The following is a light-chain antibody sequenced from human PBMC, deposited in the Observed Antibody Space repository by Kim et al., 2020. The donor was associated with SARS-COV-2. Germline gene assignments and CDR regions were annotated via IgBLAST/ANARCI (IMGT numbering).Light chain of an antibody. CDR1: NIENVH. CDR2: HDS. J-gene: IGLJ3*02. CDR3: QVWVSLPDHVV. V-gene: IGLV3-21*04. Sequence: APGKTARITCGGNNIENVHVHWYQQKPGQTPAVVIQHDSDWPSGVPERFSGSNSGNTATLTISRVEAGDEADYYCQVWVSLPDHVVFGGGTQLTVL.